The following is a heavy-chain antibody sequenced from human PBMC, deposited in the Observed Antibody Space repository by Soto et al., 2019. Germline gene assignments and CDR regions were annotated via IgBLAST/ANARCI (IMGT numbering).Heavy chain of an antibody. Sequence: PSETLSLTCTVSGGSISSGGYYWSWIRQHPGKGLEWIGYIYYSGSTYYNPSLKSRVTISVDTSKNQFSLKLSSVTAADTAVYYCAIPIFWYGDDYWGQGTLVTVSS. D-gene: IGHD2-21*01. CDR3: AIPIFWYGDDY. CDR2: IYYSGST. V-gene: IGHV4-31*03. CDR1: GGSISSGGYY. J-gene: IGHJ4*02.